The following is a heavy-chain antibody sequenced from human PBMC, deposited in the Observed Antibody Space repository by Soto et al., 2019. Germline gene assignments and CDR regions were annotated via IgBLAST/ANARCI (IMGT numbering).Heavy chain of an antibody. CDR1: GFTVSSNY. D-gene: IGHD6-6*01. Sequence: GGSLRLSCVTSGFTVSSNYMSWVRQAPGKGLEWVSVISGSDDSTYYADSVKGRFTISRDNSKNTLYLQMNSLRAEDTAVYYCAKRSSSSTFDYWGQGTLVPVSS. CDR2: ISGSDDST. J-gene: IGHJ4*02. CDR3: AKRSSSSTFDY. V-gene: IGHV3-23*01.